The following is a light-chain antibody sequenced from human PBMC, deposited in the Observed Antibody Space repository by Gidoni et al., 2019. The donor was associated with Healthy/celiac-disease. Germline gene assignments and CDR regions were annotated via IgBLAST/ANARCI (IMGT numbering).Light chain of an antibody. V-gene: IGKV3-20*01. CDR1: QSVSSSY. CDR2: GAS. J-gene: IGKJ3*01. Sequence: EIVLTQSPGTLSLSPGERATLPCRASQSVSSSYLAWYQQKPGQPPRLLIYGASSRATSIPDRFSGSRSGTDFTLTISRLEPEDFAVYYCQQYGSSPFTFGPGTKVDIK. CDR3: QQYGSSPFT.